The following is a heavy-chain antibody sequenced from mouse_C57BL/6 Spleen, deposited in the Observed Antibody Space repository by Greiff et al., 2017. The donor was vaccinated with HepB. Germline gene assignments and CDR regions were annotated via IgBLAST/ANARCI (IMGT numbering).Heavy chain of an antibody. CDR1: GFNIKDYY. CDR2: IDPEDGDT. V-gene: IGHV14-1*01. Sequence: VQLKESGAELVRPGASVKLSCTASGFNIKDYYMHWVKQRPEQGLEWIGRIDPEDGDTEYAPKLQGKATMTADTSSNTTYLQLSSLTSEDTAVYYCTTPIYYDGSRFAYWGQGTLVTVSA. D-gene: IGHD1-1*01. CDR3: TTPIYYDGSRFAY. J-gene: IGHJ3*01.